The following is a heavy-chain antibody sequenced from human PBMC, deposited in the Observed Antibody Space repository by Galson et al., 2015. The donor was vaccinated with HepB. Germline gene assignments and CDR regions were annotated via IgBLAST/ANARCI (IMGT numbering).Heavy chain of an antibody. CDR1: GFSLSTSGMR. CDR2: IDWDDDK. Sequence: PALVKPTPTLTLPCTFSGFSLSTSGMRVSWLRPPPGKALEWLARIDWDDDKFYSTSLKTRLTISKDTSKNQVVLTMTNMDPVDTATYYCARTPPATDAFDIWGQGTMVTVSS. J-gene: IGHJ3*02. V-gene: IGHV2-70*04. CDR3: ARTPPATDAFDI.